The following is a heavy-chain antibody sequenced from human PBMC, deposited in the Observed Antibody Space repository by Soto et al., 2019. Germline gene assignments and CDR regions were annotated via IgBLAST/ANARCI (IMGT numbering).Heavy chain of an antibody. CDR3: ARTDCSSSDCPRDLVGAVTMDY. V-gene: IGHV3-33*01. CDR1: GFPFSTYA. D-gene: IGHD2-2*01. Sequence: PGVSLRLSCAASGFPFSTYAMHWVRQAPGKGLEWVAVVWYDGTDKNYADSGKGRFTISRDNSKSTLYLQMDNLRVEDTGVYHCARTDCSSSDCPRDLVGAVTMDYWGQGT. J-gene: IGHJ4*02. CDR2: VWYDGTDK.